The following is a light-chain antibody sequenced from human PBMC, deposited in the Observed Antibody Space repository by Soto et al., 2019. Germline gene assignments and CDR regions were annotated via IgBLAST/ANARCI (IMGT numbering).Light chain of an antibody. Sequence: ETVLTQSPGALSLSPGERATLSCRASQSVTSSSLAWYQQKPGHAPRPLIYGASSRATGIPDRFSGSGSGTDFILTISRLEPEDFAVYYCQQYGSSPLTFGGGTKVEIK. J-gene: IGKJ4*01. CDR2: GAS. CDR3: QQYGSSPLT. CDR1: QSVTSSS. V-gene: IGKV3-20*01.